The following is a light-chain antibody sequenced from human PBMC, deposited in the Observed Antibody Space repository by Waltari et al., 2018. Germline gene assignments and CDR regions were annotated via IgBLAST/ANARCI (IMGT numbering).Light chain of an antibody. V-gene: IGKV1-39*01. J-gene: IGKJ2*01. CDR2: SAS. CDR3: QQNYVTPFT. Sequence: DIQMTQSPSSLSASVGDSVTITCRASQTVSSDLHWYQQRPGKAPKLLIYSASTLQSGVPSRFTGRGSGTDFTLTISNLQPEDVATYFCQQNYVTPFTFGLGTKLEIK. CDR1: QTVSSD.